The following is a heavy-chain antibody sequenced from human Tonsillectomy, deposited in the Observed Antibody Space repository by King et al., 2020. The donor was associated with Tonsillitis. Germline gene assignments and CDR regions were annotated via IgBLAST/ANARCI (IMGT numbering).Heavy chain of an antibody. CDR2: IYWNDDK. CDR3: AHRHEYSISIWFDP. J-gene: IGHJ5*02. D-gene: IGHD6-6*01. Sequence: TLKESGPTLVKPTQTLTLTCTFSGFSLSTSGVGVGWIRQPPGKALEWLALIYWNDDKRYSPSLKSRLTMTKDTSKKQVVLTMTNMDPVDTATYYCAHRHEYSISIWFDPWGQGTVVTVSS. V-gene: IGHV2-5*01. CDR1: GFSLSTSGVG.